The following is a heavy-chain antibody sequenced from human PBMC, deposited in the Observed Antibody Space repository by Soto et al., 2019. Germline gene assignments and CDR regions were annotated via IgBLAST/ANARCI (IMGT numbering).Heavy chain of an antibody. V-gene: IGHV3-7*01. CDR2: IKQDGSEK. D-gene: IGHD4-17*01. CDR1: GFTFSSYW. CDR3: ARDPLGDYGYNWFDP. Sequence: EVQLVESGGGLVQPGGSLRLSCAASGFTFSSYWMSWVRQAPGKGLEWVANIKQDGSEKYYVDSVKGRFTISRDNAKNSLYLQMNSLRAEDTAVYYCARDPLGDYGYNWFDPWGQGTLVTVSS. J-gene: IGHJ5*02.